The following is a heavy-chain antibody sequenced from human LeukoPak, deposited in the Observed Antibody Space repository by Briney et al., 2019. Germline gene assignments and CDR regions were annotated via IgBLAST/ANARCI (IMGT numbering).Heavy chain of an antibody. D-gene: IGHD2-15*01. Sequence: PGGSLRLSCAASGFTFSSSAMNWVRQAPGKGLEWVSAISISGDDTYYAESVKGRFTISRDNSKNTLYLRMNSLRAEDTAVYFCANPEWVTYLVVFDYWGQGTLVTVSS. CDR1: GFTFSSSA. CDR2: ISISGDDT. V-gene: IGHV3-23*01. J-gene: IGHJ4*02. CDR3: ANPEWVTYLVVFDY.